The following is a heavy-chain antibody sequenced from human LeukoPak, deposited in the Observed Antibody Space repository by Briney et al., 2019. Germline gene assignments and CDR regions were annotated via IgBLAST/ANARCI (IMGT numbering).Heavy chain of an antibody. V-gene: IGHV4-39*07. CDR1: GGSISSSSYY. J-gene: IGHJ4*02. CDR3: AREEYSSGSLDY. Sequence: SETLSLTCTVSGGSISSSSYYWGWIRQPPGKGLEWIGSIYYSGSTYYNPSLKSRVTISVDTSKNQFSLKLSSVTAADTAVYYCAREEYSSGSLDYWGQGTLVTVSS. D-gene: IGHD6-19*01. CDR2: IYYSGST.